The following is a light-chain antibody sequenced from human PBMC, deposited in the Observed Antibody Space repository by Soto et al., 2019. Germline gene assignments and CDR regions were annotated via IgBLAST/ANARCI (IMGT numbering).Light chain of an antibody. Sequence: ETVMTQSPTTVSVSPGETVTLYCRASQSVSSNLAWYQQKPGQAPRLLISGASTRATGIPARFSGSGSGTEFTLTISSLQSEDFAVYYCQQYGRSPWTFGQGTKVEIK. CDR1: QSVSSN. CDR3: QQYGRSPWT. CDR2: GAS. V-gene: IGKV3-15*01. J-gene: IGKJ1*01.